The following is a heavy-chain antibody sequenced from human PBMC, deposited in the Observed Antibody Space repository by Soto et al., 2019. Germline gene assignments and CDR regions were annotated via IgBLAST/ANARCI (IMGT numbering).Heavy chain of an antibody. J-gene: IGHJ4*02. Sequence: ASVKVSCKASGYTSTSYAMHWVRQAPGQRLEWMGWINAGNGNTKYSQKFQGRVTITRDTSASTAYMELSSLRSEDTAVYYCARDSSGGYSYGSFDYWGQGTLVTVSS. CDR3: ARDSSGGYSYGSFDY. V-gene: IGHV1-3*01. D-gene: IGHD5-18*01. CDR1: GYTSTSYA. CDR2: INAGNGNT.